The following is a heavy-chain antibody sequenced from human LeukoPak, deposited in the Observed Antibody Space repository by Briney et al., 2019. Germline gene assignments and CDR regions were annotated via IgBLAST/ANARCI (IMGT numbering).Heavy chain of an antibody. V-gene: IGHV1-2*06. J-gene: IGHJ4*01. Sequence: ASVKVSCKASGYSFTTYYIHWVRQAPGHGVEWMGRINPISGGTDFAQKFRGRVTMTRDTSINTAYMELSSLRFDDTAIYYCARLSRLEPLHNWGQGTQVTVSS. CDR3: ARLSRLEPLHN. CDR2: INPISGGT. D-gene: IGHD3-16*02. CDR1: GYSFTTYY.